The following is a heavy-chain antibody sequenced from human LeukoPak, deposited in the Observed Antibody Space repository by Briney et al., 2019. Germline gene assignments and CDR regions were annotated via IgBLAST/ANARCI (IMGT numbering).Heavy chain of an antibody. D-gene: IGHD3-9*01. J-gene: IGHJ4*02. Sequence: PGGSLRLSCAASGFTVSNNHMNWVRQAPGKGLEWVSSIDSSSSYMYYADSVKGRFTISRDDAKNSLYLQMKSLRAEDTAVYYCAREDYDSSTGYYLGGYFDYWGQGTLVTVSS. CDR3: AREDYDSSTGYYLGGYFDY. CDR1: GFTVSNNH. V-gene: IGHV3-21*01. CDR2: IDSSSSYM.